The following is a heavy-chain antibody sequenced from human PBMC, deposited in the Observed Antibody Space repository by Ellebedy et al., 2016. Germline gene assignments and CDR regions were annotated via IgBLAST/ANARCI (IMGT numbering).Heavy chain of an antibody. J-gene: IGHJ4*02. V-gene: IGHV4-34*01. CDR1: GGSFSGYY. Sequence: ESLKISCAVYGGSFSGYYWSWIRQPPGKGLEWIGEINHSGSTNYNPSLKSRVTISVDTSKNQFSLKLSSVTAADTAVYYCARGALLEWLLRALDYWGQGTLVTVSS. CDR3: ARGALLEWLLRALDY. D-gene: IGHD3-3*01. CDR2: INHSGST.